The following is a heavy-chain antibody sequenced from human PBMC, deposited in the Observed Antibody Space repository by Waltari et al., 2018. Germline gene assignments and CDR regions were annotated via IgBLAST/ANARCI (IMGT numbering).Heavy chain of an antibody. J-gene: IGHJ4*02. CDR1: GFNVNGNF. V-gene: IGHV3-53*01. CDR3: TRGSADDS. Sequence: EALLVQSGGGMIQPGGSLRLSCAASGFNVNGNFMNWVRHAPGKGMQLVSTLYSVVKRFYADSLKCRFTLSRFDFTNILYLQMNSLRAEDTATYYCTRGSADDSWGQGTLVTVSS. D-gene: IGHD5-12*01. CDR2: LYSVVKR.